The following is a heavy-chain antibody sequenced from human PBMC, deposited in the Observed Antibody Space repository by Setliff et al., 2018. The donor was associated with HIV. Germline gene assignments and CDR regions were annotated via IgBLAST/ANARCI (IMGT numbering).Heavy chain of an antibody. CDR1: GASIRSYY. V-gene: IGHV4-59*08. CDR2: IYYTGST. CDR3: ARLGDSITVPGTIH. Sequence: PSETLSLTCSVSGASIRSYYWTWIRQPPGRGLEWIGFIYYTGSTKYNPSLKSRVTISVDTSKTQFSLRLGSVTAADTAVYYCARLGDSITVPGTIHWGQGTLVTVSS. D-gene: IGHD6-19*01. J-gene: IGHJ1*01.